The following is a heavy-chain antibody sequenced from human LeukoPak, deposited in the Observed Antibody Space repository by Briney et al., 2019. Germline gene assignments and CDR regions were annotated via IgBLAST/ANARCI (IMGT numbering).Heavy chain of an antibody. CDR3: ARASRITIFGVVDYYFDY. CDR2: INPSSGGT. D-gene: IGHD3-3*01. J-gene: IGHJ4*02. V-gene: IGHV1-2*02. CDR1: GYTFTGYY. Sequence: ASVKVSCKASGYTFTGYYMHWVRQAPGQGLEWMGWINPSSGGTNYAQKFQGRVTMTRDTSISTAYMELSRLRSDDTAVYYCARASRITIFGVVDYYFDYWGQGTLVTVSS.